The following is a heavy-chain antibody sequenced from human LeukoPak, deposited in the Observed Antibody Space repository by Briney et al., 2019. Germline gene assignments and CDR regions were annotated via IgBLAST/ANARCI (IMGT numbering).Heavy chain of an antibody. V-gene: IGHV7-4-1*02. J-gene: IGHJ4*02. D-gene: IGHD3-22*01. Sequence: ASVKVSCKASGYTFTSYAMNWVRQAPGQGLEWMGWINTNTGNPTYAQGFTGRFVFSLDTSVSTAYLQMNSLRAEDTAVYYCARDRHKYNYDGSGYPPYWGQGTLVTVSS. CDR2: INTNTGNP. CDR3: ARDRHKYNYDGSGYPPY. CDR1: GYTFTSYA.